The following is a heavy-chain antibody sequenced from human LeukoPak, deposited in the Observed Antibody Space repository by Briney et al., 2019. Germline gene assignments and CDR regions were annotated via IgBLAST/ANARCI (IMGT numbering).Heavy chain of an antibody. J-gene: IGHJ4*02. Sequence: SETLSLTCAVSGYSISSGYYWGWIRQPPGKGLEWIGSIYHSGSTCYNPSLKSRVTISVDTSKNQFSLKLSSVTAADTAVYYCARDHSMITFGGVIALYYFDYWGQGTLVTVSS. CDR2: IYHSGST. CDR3: ARDHSMITFGGVIALYYFDY. V-gene: IGHV4-38-2*02. CDR1: GYSISSGYY. D-gene: IGHD3-16*02.